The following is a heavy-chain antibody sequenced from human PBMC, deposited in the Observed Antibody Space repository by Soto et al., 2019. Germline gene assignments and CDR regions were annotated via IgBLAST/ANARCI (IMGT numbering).Heavy chain of an antibody. Sequence: EVQLVESGGGLVQPGRSLRLSCAASGFTFDDYAMHWVRQAPGKGLEWVSGISWNSGSIGYADSVKGRFTISRDNAKNALYLQMNSLRGEDTALYYCAKAGGSGWYGKWFDPWGQGTLVTVSS. D-gene: IGHD6-19*01. J-gene: IGHJ5*02. CDR2: ISWNSGSI. CDR1: GFTFDDYA. V-gene: IGHV3-9*01. CDR3: AKAGGSGWYGKWFDP.